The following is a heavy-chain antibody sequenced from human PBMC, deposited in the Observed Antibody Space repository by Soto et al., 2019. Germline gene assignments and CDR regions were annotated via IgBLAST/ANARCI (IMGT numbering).Heavy chain of an antibody. CDR1: GFTFSSYW. J-gene: IGHJ5*02. CDR2: IKGDGSSP. V-gene: IGHV3-74*01. Sequence: GGSLRLSCAASGFTFSSYWMHWFRQAPGKGLVWVSRIKGDGSSPSYADSVKGRFTISRDNTKSTLYLQMNSLRAEDTAVYYCARSDWFDPWGQGTLVTVSS. CDR3: ARSDWFDP.